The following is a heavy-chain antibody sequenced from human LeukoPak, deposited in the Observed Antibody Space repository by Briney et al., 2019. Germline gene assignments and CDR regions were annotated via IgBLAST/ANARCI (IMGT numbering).Heavy chain of an antibody. V-gene: IGHV3-7*01. CDR3: ARGGYSFDY. CDR1: GFTFDDYG. CDR2: LHADGIER. J-gene: IGHJ4*02. D-gene: IGHD5-12*01. Sequence: GGSLRLSCAASGFTFDDYGMSWVRQAPGKGLEWVARLHADGIERYYVDPVKGRFTISRDNAKNSLHLQMYSLRLDDTAVYYCARGGYSFDYLGQGTLVTVSS.